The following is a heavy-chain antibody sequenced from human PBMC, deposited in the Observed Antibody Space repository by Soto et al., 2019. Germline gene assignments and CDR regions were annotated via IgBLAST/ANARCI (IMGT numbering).Heavy chain of an antibody. CDR1: GGSISSYY. V-gene: IGHV4-59*01. J-gene: IGHJ4*02. CDR3: ARDYPPYCSGGSCSFL. CDR2: IYYSGST. Sequence: PSETLCLTCTVSGGSISSYYWSWIRQPPGKGLEWIGYIYYSGSTNYNPSLKSRVTISVDTSKNQFSLKLSSVTAADTAVYYCARDYPPYCSGGSCSFLWGQGTLVTVSS. D-gene: IGHD2-15*01.